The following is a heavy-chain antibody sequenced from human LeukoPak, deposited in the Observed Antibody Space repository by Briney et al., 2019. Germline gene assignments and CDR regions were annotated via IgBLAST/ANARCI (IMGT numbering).Heavy chain of an antibody. J-gene: IGHJ4*02. D-gene: IGHD2-2*01. CDR2: IYSGGNT. V-gene: IGHV3-53*01. CDR1: GVAVSSNY. Sequence: GGSLRLSCAASGVAVSSNYMNWVRQAPGKGPEWVSVIYSGGNTYYADSVKGRFTISRDNSKNTLYLQMNSLRAEDTAVYYCARGYCYNTNCYCDYWGQGTLVTVSS. CDR3: ARGYCYNTNCYCDY.